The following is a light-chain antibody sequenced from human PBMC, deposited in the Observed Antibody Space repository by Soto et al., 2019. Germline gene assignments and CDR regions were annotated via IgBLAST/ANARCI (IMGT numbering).Light chain of an antibody. CDR2: DAS. Sequence: DIEMTQSPSTLSASVGDRVTITCRASQTIRLWLAWYQQRPGKAPKVLIYDASTLESGVPARFSGSGSETQFSLTISSLQPEDSATYYCQHFNSYPWTFGQGTKVEIK. V-gene: IGKV1-5*01. CDR3: QHFNSYPWT. J-gene: IGKJ1*01. CDR1: QTIRLW.